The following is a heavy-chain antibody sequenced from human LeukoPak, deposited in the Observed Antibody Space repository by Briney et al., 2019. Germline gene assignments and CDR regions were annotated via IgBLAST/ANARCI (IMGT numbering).Heavy chain of an antibody. D-gene: IGHD6-19*01. Sequence: VASVKVSCKASGYTFTSYGISWVRQAPGQGLEWMGWISAYNGNTNYAQKLQGRVTMTRDTSISTAYMELSRLRSDDTAVYYCARDRGLTAVAGSGEDWFDPWGQGTLVTVSS. CDR1: GYTFTSYG. CDR2: ISAYNGNT. J-gene: IGHJ5*02. V-gene: IGHV1-18*01. CDR3: ARDRGLTAVAGSGEDWFDP.